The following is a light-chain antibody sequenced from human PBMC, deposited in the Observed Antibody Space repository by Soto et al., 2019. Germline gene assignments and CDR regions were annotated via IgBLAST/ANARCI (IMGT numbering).Light chain of an antibody. J-gene: IGKJ1*01. CDR2: AAS. Sequence: DIQMTQSPSSLSASVGDRVTITCRASQSISSYLNWYQQKPGKAPKLLIYAASSLQSGVPSRFSGSGSGTAFTLTISSLQPEDFATYYCQHYSSNSGTFGPGTKVDIK. CDR1: QSISSY. V-gene: IGKV1-39*01. CDR3: QHYSSNSGT.